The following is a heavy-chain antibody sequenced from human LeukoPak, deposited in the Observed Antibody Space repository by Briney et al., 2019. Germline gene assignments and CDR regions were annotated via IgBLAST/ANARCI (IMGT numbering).Heavy chain of an antibody. CDR3: ARDQEGFDY. V-gene: IGHV1-46*01. J-gene: IGHJ4*02. Sequence: ASVKVSCKVSGYTLTELSMHWVRQAPGQGLEWMGMIYPRDGSTSYAQKFQGRVTVTRDTSTSTVHMELGGLRSEDTAVYYCARDQEGFDYWGQGTLVTVSS. CDR1: GYTLTELS. CDR2: IYPRDGST.